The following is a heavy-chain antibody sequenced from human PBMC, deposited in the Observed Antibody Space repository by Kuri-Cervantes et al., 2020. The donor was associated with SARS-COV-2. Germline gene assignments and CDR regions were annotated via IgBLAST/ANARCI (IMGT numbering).Heavy chain of an antibody. CDR3: ARGLDFWSGYYGMDV. D-gene: IGHD3-3*01. Sequence: ASVKVSCKASGYTFTSYGISWVRQAPGQGLEWMGWSSAYNGNTNYAQKLQGRVTMTTDTSTSTAYMELRSLRSDDTAVYYCARGLDFWSGYYGMDVWGQGTTVTVSS. CDR2: SSAYNGNT. J-gene: IGHJ6*02. CDR1: GYTFTSYG. V-gene: IGHV1-18*04.